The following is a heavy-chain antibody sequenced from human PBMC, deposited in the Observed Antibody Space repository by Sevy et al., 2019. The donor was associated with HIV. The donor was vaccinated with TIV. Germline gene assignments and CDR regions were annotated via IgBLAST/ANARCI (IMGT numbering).Heavy chain of an antibody. CDR1: GYTFTSYG. J-gene: IGHJ5*02. V-gene: IGHV1-18*01. CDR3: ARVLGALSLGQYPNWFDP. Sequence: ASVKVSCKASGYTFTSYGISWVRQAPGQGLEWMGWISAYNGNTNYAQKLQGRVTMTTDTSTSTAYMELRSLRSDDTAVYYCARVLGALSLGQYPNWFDPWGQGTLVTVSS. CDR2: ISAYNGNT. D-gene: IGHD1-20*01.